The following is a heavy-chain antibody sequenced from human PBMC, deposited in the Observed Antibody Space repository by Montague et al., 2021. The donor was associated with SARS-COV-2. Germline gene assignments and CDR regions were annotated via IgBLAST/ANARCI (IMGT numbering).Heavy chain of an antibody. CDR1: GGSISSSSYY. V-gene: IGHV4-39*01. CDR2: IYYSGST. D-gene: IGHD3-3*01. J-gene: IGHJ3*02. Sequence: SETLSLTCTVSGGSISSSSYYWGWIRQPPGKGPEWIGSIYYSGSTYYNPSLKSRVTISVDTSKNQFSLKLSSVTAADTAVYYCARHGLAGITIFGVVTPRGGFDIWSQGTMVTVSS. CDR3: ARHGLAGITIFGVVTPRGGFDI.